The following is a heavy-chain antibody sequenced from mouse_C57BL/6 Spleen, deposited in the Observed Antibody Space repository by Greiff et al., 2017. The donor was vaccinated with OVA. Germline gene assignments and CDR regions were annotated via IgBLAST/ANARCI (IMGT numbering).Heavy chain of an antibody. CDR2: IDPANGNT. CDR1: GFNIKNTY. Sequence: VQLQQSVAELVRPGASVKLSCTASGFNIKNTYMHWVKQRPEQGLEWIGRIDPANGNTKYAPKFQGKATIPADTSSNTAYLQLSSLTSEDTAIYYCARWADRYYDYDEGAWFAYWGQGTLVTVSA. J-gene: IGHJ3*01. CDR3: ARWADRYYDYDEGAWFAY. D-gene: IGHD2-4*01. V-gene: IGHV14-3*01.